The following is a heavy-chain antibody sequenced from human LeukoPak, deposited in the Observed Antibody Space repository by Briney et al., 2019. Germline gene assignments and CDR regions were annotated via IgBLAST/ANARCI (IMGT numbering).Heavy chain of an antibody. CDR1: GFTFSSYW. J-gene: IGHJ4*02. CDR2: INSDGSST. CDR3: ASSGGYYYDSSGGGPIDY. V-gene: IGHV3-74*01. Sequence: GGSLRLSCAASGFTFSSYWMHWVRQAPGKGLVWVSRINSDGSSTSYADSVKGRFTISRDNAKNTLYLQMNSLRAEDTAVYYCASSGGYYYDSSGGGPIDYWGQGTLVTVSS. D-gene: IGHD3-22*01.